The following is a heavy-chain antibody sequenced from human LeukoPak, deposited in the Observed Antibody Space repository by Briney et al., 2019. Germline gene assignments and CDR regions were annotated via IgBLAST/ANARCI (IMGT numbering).Heavy chain of an antibody. CDR3: AKDYDILTGYLGIWWFDP. J-gene: IGHJ5*02. V-gene: IGHV3-23*01. Sequence: PGGSLRLSCAASGFTFSSYAISWVRQAPGKGLEWVSAISGSGDSTFYADSVKGRFTISRDNSKNTLYLQMNSLRAEDTAVYYCAKDYDILTGYLGIWWFDPWGQGTLVTVSS. CDR2: ISGSGDST. D-gene: IGHD3-9*01. CDR1: GFTFSSYA.